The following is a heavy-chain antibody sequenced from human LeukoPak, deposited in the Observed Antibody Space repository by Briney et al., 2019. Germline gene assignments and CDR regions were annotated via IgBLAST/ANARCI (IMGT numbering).Heavy chain of an antibody. CDR2: INSISTLK. CDR3: ARIREPYYFDW. D-gene: IGHD1-26*01. J-gene: IGHJ4*02. Sequence: PGGSLRLSCAASGFTFSSYSMNWVRQAPGKGLEWVSSINSISTLKFYANSVKDRFTISRDNAENSLYLQMHGLSAEDTAVYFCARIREPYYFDWWGQGTLVTVSS. CDR1: GFTFSSYS. V-gene: IGHV3-21*01.